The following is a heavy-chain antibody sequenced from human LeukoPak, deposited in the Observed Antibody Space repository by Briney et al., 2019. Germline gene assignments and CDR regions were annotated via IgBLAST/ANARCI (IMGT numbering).Heavy chain of an antibody. J-gene: IGHJ6*02. Sequence: ASVKVSCKASGYTFTGYYMHWVRQAPGQGLEWMGWINPNSGGTNYAQKFQGRVTMTRDTSISTAYMELSRLRSGDTAVYYCAREWEAHYYYYGMDVWGQGTTVTVSS. V-gene: IGHV1-2*02. D-gene: IGHD1-26*01. CDR3: AREWEAHYYYYGMDV. CDR1: GYTFTGYY. CDR2: INPNSGGT.